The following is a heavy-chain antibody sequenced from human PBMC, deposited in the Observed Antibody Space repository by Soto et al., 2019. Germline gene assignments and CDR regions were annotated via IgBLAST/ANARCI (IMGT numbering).Heavy chain of an antibody. V-gene: IGHV3-33*01. CDR2: IWYDGSNK. Sequence: GGSLRLSCAASGFTFSSYGMHWVRQAPGKGLEWVAVIWYDGSNKYYADSVKGRFTISRDNSKNTLYLQMNSLRAEDTAEYYCAIERAIDDYGSSGYCCYYGMDVWGQGTTVTVSS. CDR3: AIERAIDDYGSSGYCCYYGMDV. CDR1: GFTFSSYG. D-gene: IGHD3-22*01. J-gene: IGHJ6*02.